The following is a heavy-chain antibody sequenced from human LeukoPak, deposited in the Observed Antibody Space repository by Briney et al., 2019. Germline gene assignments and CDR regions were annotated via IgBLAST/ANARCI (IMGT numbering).Heavy chain of an antibody. J-gene: IGHJ4*02. CDR1: GFTFSSYG. V-gene: IGHV3-30*18. CDR3: AKTTTMTTVTYFDY. CDR2: ISYDGSNK. D-gene: IGHD4-17*01. Sequence: GGSLRLSCAASGFTFSSYGMHWVRKAPGKGLEWVAVISYDGSNKYYADSVKGRFTISRDNSKNTLYLQMNSLRAEDTAVYYCAKTTTMTTVTYFDYWGQGTLVTVSS.